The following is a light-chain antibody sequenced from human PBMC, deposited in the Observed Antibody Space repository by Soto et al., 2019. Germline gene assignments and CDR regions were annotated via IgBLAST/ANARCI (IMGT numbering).Light chain of an antibody. CDR2: DIN. CDR3: VSYTARSSYV. CDR1: SSDIGGYIF. V-gene: IGLV2-14*01. J-gene: IGLJ1*01. Sequence: QSALTQPASVSGSPGQSITVSCTGTSSDIGGYIFVSWYQQHPGKAPKLMIYDINNRPSGVSKRFSGSKSGNTASLTISELQAEDEADYYCVSYTARSSYVFGTGTKLTVL.